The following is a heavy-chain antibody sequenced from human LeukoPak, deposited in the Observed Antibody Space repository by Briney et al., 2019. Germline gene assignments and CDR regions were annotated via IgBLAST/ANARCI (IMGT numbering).Heavy chain of an antibody. CDR3: ARGNYGGINFDY. J-gene: IGHJ4*02. Sequence: SETLSLTCAVSGGSISSGDYSWSWIRQPPGKGLEWIGYIYRSGSTYYNPSLKSRVTISVDRSKNQFSLNLSSVTAADTAVYYCARGNYGGINFDYWGQGTLVTVSS. V-gene: IGHV4-30-2*01. D-gene: IGHD4-23*01. CDR2: IYRSGST. CDR1: GGSISSGDYS.